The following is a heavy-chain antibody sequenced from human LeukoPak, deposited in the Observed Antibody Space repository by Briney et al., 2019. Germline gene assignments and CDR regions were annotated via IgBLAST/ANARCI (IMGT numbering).Heavy chain of an antibody. CDR1: GFTFSSYA. J-gene: IGHJ4*02. CDR2: ISYDGSNK. D-gene: IGHD3-10*01. V-gene: IGHV3-30-3*01. Sequence: GGSLRLSCAASGFTFSSYAMHWVRQAPGRGLEWVAVISYDGSNKYYADSMKGRFTISRDNSKNTLYLQMNSLRAEDTAVYYCAREGLYYGSGSPGRFDYWGQGTLVTVSS. CDR3: AREGLYYGSGSPGRFDY.